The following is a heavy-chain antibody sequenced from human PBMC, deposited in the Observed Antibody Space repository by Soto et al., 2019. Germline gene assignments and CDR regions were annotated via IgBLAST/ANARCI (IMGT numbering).Heavy chain of an antibody. D-gene: IGHD3-10*01. CDR2: ISGYNGNT. J-gene: IGHJ6*02. CDR1: GYTFSSYG. V-gene: IGHV1-18*01. Sequence: QAQLVQSGAEVKKPGASVKVSCKASGYTFSSYGITWVRQAPGQGLEWMAWISGYNGNTNFAQHLQGRVTMTTDTSTTTAYMELRSLRSDDTAVYYCARADFVVRGVYYYYGMDVWGQGTTVTVSS. CDR3: ARADFVVRGVYYYYGMDV.